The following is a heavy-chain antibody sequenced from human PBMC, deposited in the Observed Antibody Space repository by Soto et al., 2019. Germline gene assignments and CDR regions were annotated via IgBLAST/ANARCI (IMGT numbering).Heavy chain of an antibody. CDR1: GYTFNNYG. CDR2: ISTYNGNT. J-gene: IGHJ4*02. D-gene: IGHD4-17*01. V-gene: IGHV1-18*01. CDR3: ARDAYGVYSY. Sequence: ASVKVSCKASGYTFNNYGISWVRQAPGQGLEWMGWISTYNGNTNYAQKLQDRVTMTTDTSTSTAYMELRSLRFDDTAVYYCARDAYGVYSYWGQGTLVTVSS.